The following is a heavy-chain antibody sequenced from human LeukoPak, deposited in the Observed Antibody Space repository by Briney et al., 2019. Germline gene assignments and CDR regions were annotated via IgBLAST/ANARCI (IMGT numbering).Heavy chain of an antibody. CDR2: IIPIFGTA. CDR3: ARADIVVVPAAIVISWFDP. Sequence: GASVKVSCKASGGTFSSYAISWVRQAPGQGLEWMGGIIPIFGTANYAQKFQGRVTITADESTSTAYMELSSLRSEDTAVYYCARADIVVVPAAIVISWFDPWGQGTLVTVSS. V-gene: IGHV1-69*01. J-gene: IGHJ5*02. CDR1: GGTFSSYA. D-gene: IGHD2-2*01.